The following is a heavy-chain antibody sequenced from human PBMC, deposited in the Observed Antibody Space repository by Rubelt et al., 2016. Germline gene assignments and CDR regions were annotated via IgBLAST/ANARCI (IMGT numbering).Heavy chain of an antibody. D-gene: IGHD2-15*01. J-gene: IGHJ4*02. CDR3: ATGIIRLKPFDY. V-gene: IGHV1-24*01. Sequence: GLEWIGGFDPEDGETIYAQKFQGRVTMTEDTSTDTAYMELSSLRSEDTAVYYCATGIIRLKPFDYWGQGTLVTVSS. CDR2: FDPEDGET.